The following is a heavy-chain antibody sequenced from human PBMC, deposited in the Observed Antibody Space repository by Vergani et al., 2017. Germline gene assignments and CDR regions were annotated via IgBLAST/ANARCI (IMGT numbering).Heavy chain of an antibody. CDR3: ATRNGDFVLY. Sequence: VQLVESGGGLVKPGGSLRLSCAASGFTFSIYSMTWVRQAPGKGLEWVSSISSSRIYIYNANSVKGRFTISRYNAKNSLYLEMNSLSAEDTAVYYCATRNGDFVLYGGQGTLVTVSS. J-gene: IGHJ4*02. V-gene: IGHV3-21*01. D-gene: IGHD4-17*01. CDR1: GFTFSIYS. CDR2: ISSSRIYI.